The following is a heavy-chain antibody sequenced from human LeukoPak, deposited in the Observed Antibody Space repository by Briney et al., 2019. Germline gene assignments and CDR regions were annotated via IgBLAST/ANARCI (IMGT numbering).Heavy chain of an antibody. CDR3: ARDKDYGSGSHRYYFDL. CDR2: ISYDGSNK. J-gene: IGHJ2*01. V-gene: IGHV3-30-3*01. CDR1: GFTFSSYW. Sequence: GGSLRLSCAASGFTFSSYWMHWVRQAPGKGLEWVAIISYDGSNKYYADSVKGRFTISRDNSKNTLYLQMNSLRAEDTAVYYCARDKDYGSGSHRYYFDLWGRGTLVTVSS. D-gene: IGHD3-10*01.